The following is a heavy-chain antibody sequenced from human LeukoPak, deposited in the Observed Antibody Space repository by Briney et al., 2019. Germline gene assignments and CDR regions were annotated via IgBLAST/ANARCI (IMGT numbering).Heavy chain of an antibody. J-gene: IGHJ4*02. CDR1: GYSISSGYS. Sequence: SETLSLTCTVSGYSISSGYSWGWIRQPPGKGLEWIGSISHSGSTYYNPSLKSRVTISVDTSKNQFSLKLSSVTAADTAVYYCARDPMYSGYHTYFDYWGQGTLVTVSS. D-gene: IGHD5-12*01. V-gene: IGHV4-38-2*02. CDR2: ISHSGST. CDR3: ARDPMYSGYHTYFDY.